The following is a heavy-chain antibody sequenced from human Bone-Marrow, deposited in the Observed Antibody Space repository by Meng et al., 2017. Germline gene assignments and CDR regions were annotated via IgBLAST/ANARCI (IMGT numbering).Heavy chain of an antibody. CDR2: INPKPGST. Sequence: ASVKVSCKASGYNFTSQYMHWVRQAPGQGLEWMGIINPKPGSTTYAQKFQGRVTMTRDTSTSTAYMELSSLRSEDTAVYYCVRYGDHSYTAFDIWGQGTMVTVSS. J-gene: IGHJ3*02. D-gene: IGHD4-17*01. V-gene: IGHV1-46*01. CDR1: GYNFTSQY. CDR3: VRYGDHSYTAFDI.